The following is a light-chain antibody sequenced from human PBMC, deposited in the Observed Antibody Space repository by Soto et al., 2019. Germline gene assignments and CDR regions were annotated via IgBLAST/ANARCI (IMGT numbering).Light chain of an antibody. CDR3: SSYTTSNTPLYV. J-gene: IGLJ1*01. CDR2: EVS. CDR1: SSDTAGYNY. V-gene: IGLV2-14*01. Sequence: HSALTQPASGSGSPGQSITISCTGTSSDTAGYNYVSWYQQHPGKAPKLMIYEVSNRPSGVSNRFSGSQSGNAASLTISGLQAEDEANYYCSSYTTSNTPLYVFGTGTKV.